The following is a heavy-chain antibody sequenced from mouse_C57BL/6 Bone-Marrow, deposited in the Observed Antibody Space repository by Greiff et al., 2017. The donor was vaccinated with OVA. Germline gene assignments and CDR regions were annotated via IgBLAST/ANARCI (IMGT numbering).Heavy chain of an antibody. V-gene: IGHV1-61*01. Sequence: QVQLKQPGAELVRPGSSVKLSCKASGYTFTSYWMDWVKQRPGQGLEWIGNIYPSDSETHYNQKFKDKATLTVDKSSSTAYMQLSSLTSEDSAVYYCARAQGDYGSSYWYFDVWGTGTTVTVSS. J-gene: IGHJ1*03. D-gene: IGHD1-1*01. CDR2: IYPSDSET. CDR1: GYTFTSYW. CDR3: ARAQGDYGSSYWYFDV.